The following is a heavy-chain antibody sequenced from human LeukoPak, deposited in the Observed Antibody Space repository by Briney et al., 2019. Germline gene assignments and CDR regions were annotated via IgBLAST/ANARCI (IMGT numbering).Heavy chain of an antibody. CDR3: AKGGIMVFRGAPFNTAA. CDR2: ISDDGRKE. V-gene: IGHV3-30*18. D-gene: IGHD3-16*01. J-gene: IGHJ3*01. CDR1: GLTFSTYG. Sequence: PGGSLRLSCAVSGLTFSTYGMHWVRQAPDKGLEWVAVISDDGRKEYYADSVKGRFTISRDNSKNTLHLQMNSLRAEDTAVYYGAKGGIMVFRGAPFNTAAGGKGTTFTASS.